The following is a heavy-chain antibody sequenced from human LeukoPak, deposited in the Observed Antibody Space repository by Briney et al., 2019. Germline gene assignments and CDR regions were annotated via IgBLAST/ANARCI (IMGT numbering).Heavy chain of an antibody. CDR3: ARHAWGSSWYYWFDP. V-gene: IGHV4-39*01. CDR2: NYDSGST. J-gene: IGHJ5*02. Sequence: SETLSLTCTVSGGSISSSSHYWGWIRQPPGRGLERIGSNYDSGSTHNNPSRKSRVTISVDTSKNQSSQKLTSMPAADTAVYYCARHAWGSSWYYWFDPWGQGTLVTVSS. D-gene: IGHD6-13*01. CDR1: GGSISSSSHY.